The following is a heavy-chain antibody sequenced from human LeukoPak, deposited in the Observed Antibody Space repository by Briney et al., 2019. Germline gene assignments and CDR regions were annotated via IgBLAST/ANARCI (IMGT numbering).Heavy chain of an antibody. Sequence: ASLKVSCTASGYTFTGYYMHWVRQAPGQGVGWMGWINLNSGGTNYAQKFQGRLTMTRDTSISTAYMELSRLRSDDTAVYYCARMGSGWYYFDYWGQGTMVTVSS. V-gene: IGHV1-2*02. CDR3: ARMGSGWYYFDY. CDR2: INLNSGGT. D-gene: IGHD6-19*01. CDR1: GYTFTGYY. J-gene: IGHJ4*02.